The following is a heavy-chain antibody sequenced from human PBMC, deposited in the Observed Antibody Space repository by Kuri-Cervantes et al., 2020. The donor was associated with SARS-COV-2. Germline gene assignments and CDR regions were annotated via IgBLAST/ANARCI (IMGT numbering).Heavy chain of an antibody. Sequence: SVKVSCKASGGTFSSYAISWVRQAPGQGLEWMGGIIPIFGTANYAQKFQGRVTITRNTSISTAYMELSSLRSEDTAVYYCARAHAYDFWSGYSHWYFDLWGRGTLVTVSS. CDR1: GGTFSSYA. J-gene: IGHJ2*01. CDR2: IIPIFGTA. CDR3: ARAHAYDFWSGYSHWYFDL. D-gene: IGHD3-3*01. V-gene: IGHV1-69*05.